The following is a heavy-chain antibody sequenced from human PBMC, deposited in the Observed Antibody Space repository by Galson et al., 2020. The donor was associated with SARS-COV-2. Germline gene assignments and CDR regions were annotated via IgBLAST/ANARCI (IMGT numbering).Heavy chain of an antibody. CDR3: AKDMGGGDCCAFGYYYYGMDV. J-gene: IGHJ6*02. D-gene: IGHD2-21*02. Sequence: GGSLRLSCAASGFTFDDYAMHWVRQAPGKGLEWVSGISWNSGSIGYADSVKGRFTISRDNAKNSLYLQMNSLRAEDTALYYCAKDMGGGDCCAFGYYYYGMDVWGQGTTVTVSS. V-gene: IGHV3-9*01. CDR2: ISWNSGSI. CDR1: GFTFDDYA.